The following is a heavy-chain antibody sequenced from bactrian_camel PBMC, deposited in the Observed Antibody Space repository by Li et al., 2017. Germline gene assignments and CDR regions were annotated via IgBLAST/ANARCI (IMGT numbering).Heavy chain of an antibody. J-gene: IGHJ4*01. CDR2: INSGGDST. CDR1: GFTFSSST. Sequence: VQLVESGGGLAQPGGSLRLSCAASGFTFSSSTMTCVRQAPGKGLEWVSAINSGGDSTYYADSVKGRFTISRDNAKNTLELQLNSLKTEDTAVYYCAKDRVPTSAWGQGKQVKVS. V-gene: IGHV3S31*01. CDR3: AKDRVPTSA. D-gene: IGHD2*01.